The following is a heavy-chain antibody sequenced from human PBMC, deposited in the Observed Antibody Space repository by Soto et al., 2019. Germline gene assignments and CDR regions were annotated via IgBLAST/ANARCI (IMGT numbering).Heavy chain of an antibody. CDR2: INHSGST. V-gene: IGHV4-34*01. D-gene: IGHD6-13*01. J-gene: IGHJ6*02. CDR1: GGSFSGYY. CDR3: ARGLNQQLSFYYYYGMDV. Sequence: SETLSLTCAVYGGSFSGYYWSWIRQPPGKGLEWIGEINHSGSTSYNPSLKSRVTISVDTSKNQFSLKLSSVTAADTAVYYCARGLNQQLSFYYYYGMDVWGQGTTVTVSS.